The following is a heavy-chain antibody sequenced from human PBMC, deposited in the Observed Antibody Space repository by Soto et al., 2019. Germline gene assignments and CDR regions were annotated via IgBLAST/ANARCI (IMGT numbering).Heavy chain of an antibody. V-gene: IGHV3-53*01. D-gene: IGHD3-22*01. J-gene: IGHJ6*02. CDR1: GFTVSSNY. CDR3: ARDGGSGYGYYYYGMDV. CDR2: IYSGGST. Sequence: GGSLRLSCAASGFTVSSNYMSWVRQAPGKGLEWVSVIYSGGSTYYADSVKGRFTISRDNSKNTLYLQMNSLRAEDTAVYYCARDGGSGYGYYYYGMDVWGQGTTVTVYS.